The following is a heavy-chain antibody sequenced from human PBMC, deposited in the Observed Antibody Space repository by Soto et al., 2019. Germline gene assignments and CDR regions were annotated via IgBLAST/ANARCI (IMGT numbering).Heavy chain of an antibody. CDR3: ARDLGSGWQNWFDP. CDR2: IIPIFGTA. V-gene: IGHV1-69*13. D-gene: IGHD6-19*01. Sequence: SVKVSCKASGGTFSSYAISWVRQAPGQGLEWMGGIIPIFGTANYAQKFQGRVTITADESTSTAYMELSSLRSEGTAVYYCARDLGSGWQNWFDPWGQGTLVTVSS. CDR1: GGTFSSYA. J-gene: IGHJ5*02.